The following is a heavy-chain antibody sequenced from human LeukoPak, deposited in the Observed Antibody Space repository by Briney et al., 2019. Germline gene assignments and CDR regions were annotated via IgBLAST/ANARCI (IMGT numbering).Heavy chain of an antibody. CDR2: IYWGDGE. CDR1: GFSLSTHGVG. J-gene: IGHJ4*02. Sequence: SGPTLVKPTPPLTLTCTFSGFSLSTHGVGVGWIRQPPGKALEWLALIYWGDGERYTPSLRSRLTITKDTSKNQVVLTMTNMDPVDTATYYCAHRHDVRGVVVTFDSWGQGTLVTVSS. CDR3: AHRHDVRGVVVTFDS. D-gene: IGHD3-10*02. V-gene: IGHV2-5*02.